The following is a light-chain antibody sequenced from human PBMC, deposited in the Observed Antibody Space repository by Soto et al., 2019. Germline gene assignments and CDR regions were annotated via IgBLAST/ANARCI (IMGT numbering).Light chain of an antibody. CDR1: SSSIGSNY. CDR2: RNN. J-gene: IGLJ2*01. Sequence: QSALTQPPSASGTPGQKVTISCSGSSSSIGSNYVFWYHQVTGTAPKLLIYRNNQRPSGVPDRFSGSKSGTSASLAISGLRSEDEADYYCAAWDDSLNNVLFGGGTKLTVL. V-gene: IGLV1-47*01. CDR3: AAWDDSLNNVL.